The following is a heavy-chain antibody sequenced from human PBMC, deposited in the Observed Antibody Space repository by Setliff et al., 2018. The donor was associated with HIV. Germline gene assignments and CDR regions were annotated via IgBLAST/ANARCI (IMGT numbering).Heavy chain of an antibody. Sequence: GGSLRLSCSASGFSFSKYAMHWVRQAPGKGLEYVSDISSNGFSTYYTDSVKGRFTISRDNSKNTLYLQMISLRADDTAVYYCARDTVGLDYWGQGTLVTVSS. CDR3: ARDTVGLDY. CDR2: ISSNGFST. J-gene: IGHJ4*02. CDR1: GFSFSKYA. D-gene: IGHD2-15*01. V-gene: IGHV3-64*04.